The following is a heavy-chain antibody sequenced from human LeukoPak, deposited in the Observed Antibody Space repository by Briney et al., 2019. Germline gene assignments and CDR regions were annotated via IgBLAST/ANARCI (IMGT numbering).Heavy chain of an antibody. Sequence: PSETLSLTCAVYGGSFSGYYWSWIRQPPGKGLEWIGEINHSGSTNYNPSLKSRVTISVDTSKNQFSLKLSSVTAADTAEYYCARGGRGRSYGNFDLWGRGTLVTVSS. D-gene: IGHD5-18*01. V-gene: IGHV4-34*01. CDR2: INHSGST. J-gene: IGHJ2*01. CDR1: GGSFSGYY. CDR3: ARGGRGRSYGNFDL.